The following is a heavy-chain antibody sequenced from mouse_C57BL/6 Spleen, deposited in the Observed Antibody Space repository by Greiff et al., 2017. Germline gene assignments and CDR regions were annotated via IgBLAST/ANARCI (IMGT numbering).Heavy chain of an antibody. J-gene: IGHJ3*01. V-gene: IGHV14-3*01. CDR2: IDPANGNT. CDR3: ARDWDRAY. CDR1: GFNIKNTY. Sequence: VHVKQSVAELVRPGASVKLSCTASGFNIKNTYMHWVKQRPEQGLEWIGRIDPANGNTKYAPKFQGKATITADTSSNTAYLQLSSLASEDTDYCYCARDWDRAYWGQGTLVTVSA. D-gene: IGHD4-1*01.